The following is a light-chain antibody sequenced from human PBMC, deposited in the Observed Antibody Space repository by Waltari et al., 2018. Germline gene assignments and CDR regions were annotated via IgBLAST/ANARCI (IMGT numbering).Light chain of an antibody. CDR1: NNDVGAYNY. CDR2: DVN. V-gene: IGLV2-14*03. J-gene: IGLJ3*02. CDR3: TSFRSGASWV. Sequence: QSALTQPASVSGSPGQSIIISCAGTNNDVGAYNYVSWFQHHPGKAPKLIIHDVNKRPPGGSSRFSASKSDNTASLTISGLQAEDEANYYCTSFRSGASWVFGGGTTLTVL.